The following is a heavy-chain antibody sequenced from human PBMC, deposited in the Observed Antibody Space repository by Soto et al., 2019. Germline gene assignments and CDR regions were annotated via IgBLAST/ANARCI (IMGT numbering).Heavy chain of an antibody. D-gene: IGHD3-10*01. CDR1: GGSISSYY. CDR2: IYYSGST. CDR3: GRYSAWFGEYSIDY. Sequence: SETLSLTCTVSGGSISSYYWSWIRQPPGKGLEWIGYIYYSGSTNYNPSLKSRVTISVDTSKNQFSLKLSSVTAADTAVYYCGRYSAWFGEYSIDYWGQGTLVTVSS. J-gene: IGHJ4*02. V-gene: IGHV4-59*08.